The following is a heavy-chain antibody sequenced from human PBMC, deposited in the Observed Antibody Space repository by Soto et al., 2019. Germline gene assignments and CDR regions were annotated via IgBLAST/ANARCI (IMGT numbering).Heavy chain of an antibody. D-gene: IGHD1-26*01. CDR2: IRSKANSYAT. V-gene: IGHV3-73*01. J-gene: IGHJ6*02. Sequence: GGSLRLSCAASGFTFRGSAMHWVRQASGKGLEWVGRIRSKANSYATAYAASVKGRFTISRDDSKNTAYLQMNSLKTEDTAVYYCNSHSGSYYYYGMDVWGQGTKVTVS. CDR3: NSHSGSYYYYGMDV. CDR1: GFTFRGSA.